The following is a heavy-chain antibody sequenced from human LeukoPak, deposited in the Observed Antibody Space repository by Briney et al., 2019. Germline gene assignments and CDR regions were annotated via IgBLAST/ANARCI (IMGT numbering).Heavy chain of an antibody. Sequence: ASVKVSCKASGYIFTSYGISWVRQAPGQGLEWMGRISAYNGNTNYAQKLQGRVTMTTDTSTSTAYMELRSLRSDDTAVYYCARAVGPKQWLVSGFDYWGQGTLVTVSS. CDR2: ISAYNGNT. V-gene: IGHV1-18*01. D-gene: IGHD6-19*01. J-gene: IGHJ4*02. CDR1: GYIFTSYG. CDR3: ARAVGPKQWLVSGFDY.